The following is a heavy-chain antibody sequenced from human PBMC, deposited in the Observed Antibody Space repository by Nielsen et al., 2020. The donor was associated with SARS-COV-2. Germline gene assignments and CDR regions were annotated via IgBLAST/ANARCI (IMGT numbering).Heavy chain of an antibody. D-gene: IGHD6-19*01. V-gene: IGHV4-31*03. Sequence: SETLSLTCTVSGGSISSGAYYWTWLRQHPGKGLEWIGYISYSTSTYYSPSLKSRVTISADTSKNKVSLKLTSLTAADTAVYYCARSPSSSSGGWYRGWFDSWGQGILVTVSS. CDR1: GGSISSGAYY. CDR3: ARSPSSSSGGWYRGWFDS. J-gene: IGHJ5*01. CDR2: ISYSTST.